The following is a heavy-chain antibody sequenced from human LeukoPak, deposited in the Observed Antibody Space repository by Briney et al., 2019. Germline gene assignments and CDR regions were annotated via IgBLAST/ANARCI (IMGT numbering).Heavy chain of an antibody. D-gene: IGHD3-22*01. J-gene: IGHJ4*02. V-gene: IGHV4-59*08. CDR2: ILSSGST. CDR3: ARHYYDRSDSYSFDY. Sequence: KPSETLSLTCTVSGGSISGYYWSWIRQPPGKGLEWIGYILSSGSTNYNPSLRSRVTISEDTSVNQFSLKLSSVTAADTAVYYCARHYYDRSDSYSFDYWGQGALVTVSS. CDR1: GGSISGYY.